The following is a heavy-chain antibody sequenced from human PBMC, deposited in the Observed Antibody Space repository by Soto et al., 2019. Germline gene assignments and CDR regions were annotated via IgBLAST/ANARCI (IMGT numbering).Heavy chain of an antibody. CDR2: ISYDGSNR. Sequence: QVQLVESGGGVVQPGRSLRLSCAGSGFTFTNYGLHWVRQAPGKGLEWVAFISYDGSNRYYADSVRGRFTISRDNSKNMLYLQMDSRRPEDTAVYYCAKDGAPRYCTRSSCHPAGAYWGQGTLVTVSS. J-gene: IGHJ4*02. CDR1: GFTFTNYG. D-gene: IGHD2-15*01. CDR3: AKDGAPRYCTRSSCHPAGAY. V-gene: IGHV3-30*18.